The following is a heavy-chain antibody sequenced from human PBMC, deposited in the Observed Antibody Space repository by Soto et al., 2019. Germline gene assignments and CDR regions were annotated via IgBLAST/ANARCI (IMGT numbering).Heavy chain of an antibody. J-gene: IGHJ6*02. CDR1: GFTFSSYS. D-gene: IGHD6-13*01. Sequence: ESGGGLVKPGGSLRLSCAASGFTFSSYSMNWVRQAPGKGLEWVSSISSSSSYIYYADSVKGRFTISRDNAKNSLYLQMNSLRAEDTAVYYCARDGSPRYYGMDVWGQGTTVTVSS. V-gene: IGHV3-21*01. CDR3: ARDGSPRYYGMDV. CDR2: ISSSSSYI.